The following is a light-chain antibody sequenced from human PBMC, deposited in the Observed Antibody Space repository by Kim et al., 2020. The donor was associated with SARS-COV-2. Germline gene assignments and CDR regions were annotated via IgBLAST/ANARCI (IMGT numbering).Light chain of an antibody. J-gene: IGKJ4*01. V-gene: IGKV1D-13*01. CDR2: DAS. CDR3: QQFNNYPQVT. CDR1: QGISSA. Sequence: AIQLTQSPSSLSASVGDRVTITCRASQGISSALAWYQQKPGKAPKLLIYDASSLESGVPSRFSGSGSGTDFTLTISSLQPEDFATYYCQQFNNYPQVTFGGGTKLEI.